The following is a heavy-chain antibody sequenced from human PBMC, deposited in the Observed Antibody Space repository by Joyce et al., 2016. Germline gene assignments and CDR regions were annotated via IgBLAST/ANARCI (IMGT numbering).Heavy chain of an antibody. J-gene: IGHJ3*02. CDR2: MCTAGDP. D-gene: IGHD3-16*01. CDR1: GFTFSAYE. CDR3: ARERGGGMSAFDI. V-gene: IGHV3-13*05. Sequence: EVQLVEAGGALVQPGGSLRLSCAASGFTFSAYEIHWVRQTTGKGLEWVSAMCTAGDPYYAGSLKGRFTISRENAKSSLFPQMNSLSAEDAEVYYYARERGGGMSAFDIWGQGTMVAVSS.